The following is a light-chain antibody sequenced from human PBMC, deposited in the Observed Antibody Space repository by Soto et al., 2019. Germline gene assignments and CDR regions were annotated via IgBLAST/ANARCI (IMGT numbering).Light chain of an antibody. CDR3: CSYAGSYTHYV. J-gene: IGLJ1*01. CDR2: DVS. Sequence: QSALTQPRSVSGSPGQSVTISCTGTSSDVGGYNYVSWYQQHPGKAPKLMIYDVSKRPSGVPDRFSGSKSGNTASLTISGLQDEDEADDYCCSYAGSYTHYVFGTGTKVTVL. V-gene: IGLV2-11*01. CDR1: SSDVGGYNY.